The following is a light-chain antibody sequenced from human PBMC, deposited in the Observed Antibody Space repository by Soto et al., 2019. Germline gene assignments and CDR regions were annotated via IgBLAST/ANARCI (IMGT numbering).Light chain of an antibody. CDR3: QQRNNWPLT. V-gene: IGKV3-11*01. Sequence: DIVLTQSPATLSLSPGERATLSCRASRSINNYLAWYQQKPGQAPRLLIYDASNRATGIPARFGGSGSGTDFTLTISSLEPEDFALYYCQQRNNWPLTFVGGTKVEIK. CDR1: RSINNY. CDR2: DAS. J-gene: IGKJ4*01.